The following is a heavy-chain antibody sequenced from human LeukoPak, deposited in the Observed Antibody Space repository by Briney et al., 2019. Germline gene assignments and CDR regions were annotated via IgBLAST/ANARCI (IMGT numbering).Heavy chain of an antibody. J-gene: IGHJ4*02. CDR2: IYYSGST. CDR1: GGSISSYY. CDR3: ARQRNSYDFPFDY. V-gene: IGHV4-59*08. D-gene: IGHD5-18*01. Sequence: PSETLSLTCTVSGGSISSYYWSWIRQPPGKGLEWIGYIYYSGSTNYNPSLKSRVTISVDTSKNQFSLKLSSVTAADTAVYYCARQRNSYDFPFDYWGQGALVTVSS.